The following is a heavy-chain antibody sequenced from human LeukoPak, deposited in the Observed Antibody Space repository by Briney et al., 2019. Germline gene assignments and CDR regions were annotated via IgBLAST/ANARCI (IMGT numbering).Heavy chain of an antibody. CDR1: GYTFTSYG. Sequence: ASVKVSCKAAGYTFTSYGNSRVRQAPGQGLEWMGWISAYNGNTNYAQKLQGRVTMTTDTSTSTAYMELRSLRSDDTAVYYCASVGYSGYDSVDYWGQGTLVTVSS. V-gene: IGHV1-18*01. CDR2: ISAYNGNT. J-gene: IGHJ4*02. D-gene: IGHD5-12*01. CDR3: ASVGYSGYDSVDY.